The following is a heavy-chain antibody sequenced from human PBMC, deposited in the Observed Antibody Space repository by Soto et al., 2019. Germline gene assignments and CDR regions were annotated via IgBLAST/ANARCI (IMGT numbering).Heavy chain of an antibody. V-gene: IGHV4-39*01. CDR3: ARDYFDSSDYTTNWFDP. D-gene: IGHD3-22*01. CDR2: IYHTGNA. CDR1: GDSISNSRFY. J-gene: IGHJ5*02. Sequence: SETLSLTCSVSGDSISNSRFYWAWIRQPPGEGLEWIGSIYHTGNAYYNPSLKSRVTIFVDTSKNQFSLKLTSVTAADTALYYCARDYFDSSDYTTNWFDPWGQGSLVTV.